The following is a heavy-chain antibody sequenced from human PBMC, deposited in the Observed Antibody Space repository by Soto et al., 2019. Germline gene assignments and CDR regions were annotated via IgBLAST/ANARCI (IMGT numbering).Heavy chain of an antibody. Sequence: ASGGGLVQPGGSLRLSCAASGFSITNTWMHWVRQAPGKGLEWVGRVKSKADGGTADYAAPVKGRFTVSRDDSKNTQYLQMNSLKMEDTAVYYCNSYPDFWGGHTPLWGQGTLVTVSS. CDR2: VKSKADGGTA. CDR3: NSYPDFWGGHTPL. D-gene: IGHD3-3*01. CDR1: GFSITNTW. J-gene: IGHJ4*02. V-gene: IGHV3-15*07.